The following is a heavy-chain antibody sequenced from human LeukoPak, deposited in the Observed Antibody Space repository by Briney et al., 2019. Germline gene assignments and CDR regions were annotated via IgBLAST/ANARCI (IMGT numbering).Heavy chain of an antibody. V-gene: IGHV3-21*04. J-gene: IGHJ4*02. Sequence: TGGSLRLSCAASGFTFSSYSMNWVRQAPGKGLEWVSSISSSSSYIYYADSVKGRFTISRDNSKNTLYLQMNSLRAEDTAVYYCAKAGTYDILTGYYFHFDYWGQGTLVTVSS. CDR3: AKAGTYDILTGYYFHFDY. D-gene: IGHD3-9*01. CDR2: ISSSSSYI. CDR1: GFTFSSYS.